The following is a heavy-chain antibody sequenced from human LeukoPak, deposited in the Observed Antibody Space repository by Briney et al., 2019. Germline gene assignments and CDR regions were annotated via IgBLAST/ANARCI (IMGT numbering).Heavy chain of an antibody. CDR2: ISSSGSTI. D-gene: IGHD5-24*01. Sequence: GGSLRLSCAASGFTFSDYYMSWIRQAPGKGPEWVSYISSSGSTIYYADSVKGRFTISRDNAKNSLYLQMNSLRAEDTAVYYCARDRSGSREAFDIWGQGTMVTVSS. J-gene: IGHJ3*02. V-gene: IGHV3-11*04. CDR1: GFTFSDYY. CDR3: ARDRSGSREAFDI.